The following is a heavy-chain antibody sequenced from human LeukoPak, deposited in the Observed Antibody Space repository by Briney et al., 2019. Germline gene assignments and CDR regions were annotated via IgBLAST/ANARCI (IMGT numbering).Heavy chain of an antibody. J-gene: IGHJ4*02. V-gene: IGHV1-69*13. CDR2: IIPIFGTA. CDR1: GGTFSSYA. CDR3: ARDLYGDYLDY. Sequence: ASVRVSCKASGGTFSSYAISWVRQAPGQGLEWMGGIIPIFGTANYAQKFQGRVTITADESTSTAYMELSSLRSEDTAVYYCARDLYGDYLDYWGQGTLVTVSS. D-gene: IGHD4-17*01.